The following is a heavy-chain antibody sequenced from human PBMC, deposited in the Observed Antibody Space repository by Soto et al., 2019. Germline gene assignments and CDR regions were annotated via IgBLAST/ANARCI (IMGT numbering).Heavy chain of an antibody. V-gene: IGHV1-69*01. CDR1: GGTFSSYA. D-gene: IGHD5-18*01. CDR3: ARSYSYGFYFDY. J-gene: IGHJ4*02. Sequence: QVQLVQSGAEVQKPGSSVKVSCKASGGTFSSYAISWVRQAPGQGLEWMGGIIPIFGTANYAQKFQGRVTITADESTSTAYRELSSLRSEDTAVYYCARSYSYGFYFDYWGQGTLVTVSS. CDR2: IIPIFGTA.